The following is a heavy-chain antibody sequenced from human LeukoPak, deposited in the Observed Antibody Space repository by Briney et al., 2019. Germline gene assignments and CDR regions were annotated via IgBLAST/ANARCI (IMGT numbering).Heavy chain of an antibody. Sequence: PGGSLRLSCAASGFTFSSYGMHCVRQAPGKGLEWVAVIWYDGSNKYYADSVKGRFTISRDNSKNTLYLQMNSLRAEDTAVYYCARDKSTGKYFDLWGRGTLVTVSS. CDR2: IWYDGSNK. CDR1: GFTFSSYG. CDR3: ARDKSTGKYFDL. V-gene: IGHV3-33*01. J-gene: IGHJ2*01. D-gene: IGHD2/OR15-2a*01.